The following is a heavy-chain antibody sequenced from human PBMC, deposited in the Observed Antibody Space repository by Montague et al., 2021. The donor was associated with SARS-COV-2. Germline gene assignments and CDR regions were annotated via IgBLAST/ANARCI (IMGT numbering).Heavy chain of an antibody. J-gene: IGHJ4*02. D-gene: IGHD6-13*01. CDR2: IYYTETTYYNPAPISGTT. V-gene: IGHV4-39*01. CDR1: GGSISSSRNY. Sequence: SETLSLTCTVSGGSISSSRNYWNWIRQPPGKGLEWIGTIYYTETTYYNPAPISGTTYYSPSLKSRVTISVDTSRNQVFLNLRSVTATDTAVYYCSKGGGIGGSDSWGQGTLVTVSS. CDR3: SKGGGIGGSDS.